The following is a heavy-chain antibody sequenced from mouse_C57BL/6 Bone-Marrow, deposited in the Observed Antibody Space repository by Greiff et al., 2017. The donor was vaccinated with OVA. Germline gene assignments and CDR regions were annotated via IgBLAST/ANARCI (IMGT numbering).Heavy chain of an antibody. CDR2: IDPNSGGT. V-gene: IGHV1-72*01. CDR1: GYTFTSYW. Sequence: VKLQQPGAELVKPGASVKLSCKASGYTFTSYWMHWVKQRPGRGLEWIGRIDPNSGGTKYNEKFKSKATLTVDKPSSTAYMQLSSLTSEDSAVYYCARWRRGYYGSSYRFAYWGQGTLVTVSA. J-gene: IGHJ3*01. D-gene: IGHD1-1*01. CDR3: ARWRRGYYGSSYRFAY.